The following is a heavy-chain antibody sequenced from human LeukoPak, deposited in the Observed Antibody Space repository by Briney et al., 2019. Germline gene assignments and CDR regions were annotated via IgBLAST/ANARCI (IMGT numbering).Heavy chain of an antibody. CDR1: GYTFTDYY. D-gene: IGHD1-26*01. J-gene: IGHJ4*02. Sequence: GASVKVSCKVSGYTFTDYYMHWVQQAPGKGLERMGLVDPEDGETIYAEKFQGRVTITADTSTGTAYMELSSLRSEDTAVYYCATAGGWELPFDYWGQGTLVTVSS. V-gene: IGHV1-69-2*01. CDR2: VDPEDGET. CDR3: ATAGGWELPFDY.